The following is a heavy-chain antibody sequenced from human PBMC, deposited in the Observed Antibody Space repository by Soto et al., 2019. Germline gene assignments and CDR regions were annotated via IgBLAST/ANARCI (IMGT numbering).Heavy chain of an antibody. Sequence: QVQLVQSGAEVKKPGASVKVSCKASGYTFTSYGISWVRQAPGQGLEWMGWISAYNGNTNYAQKLQGRVTMTTDTHTSTASMELRSLRSDDTAVYYCARDLIVGATRPYYFDYLGQGTLVTVSS. J-gene: IGHJ4*02. V-gene: IGHV1-18*01. CDR2: ISAYNGNT. CDR1: GYTFTSYG. CDR3: ARDLIVGATRPYYFDY. D-gene: IGHD1-26*01.